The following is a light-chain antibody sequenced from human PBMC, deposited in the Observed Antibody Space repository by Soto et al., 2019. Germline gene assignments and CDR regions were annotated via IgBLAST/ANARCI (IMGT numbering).Light chain of an antibody. J-gene: IGKJ2*01. CDR3: QQYNSSLVT. Sequence: DIQMTQSPSTLSASVGDRVTITCRASQSISSWLAWYQQKPGKAPKLLIYDASSLESGVPSRFSGSGSGTEFTLTISSLQPDDFATYYCQQYNSSLVTFGQGTKLEIK. V-gene: IGKV1-5*01. CDR2: DAS. CDR1: QSISSW.